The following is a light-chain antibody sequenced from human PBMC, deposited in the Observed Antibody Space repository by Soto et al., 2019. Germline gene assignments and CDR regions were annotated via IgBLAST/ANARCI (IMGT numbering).Light chain of an antibody. V-gene: IGKV3-20*01. J-gene: IGKJ1*01. CDR1: QSVSSSY. CDR3: QQYGSSPRT. Sequence: EIVLTQSPGTPSLSPGERANLSCRASQSVSSSYLAWYQQKPGQAPRLLIYGASSRATGIPDRFSGSGSGTDFTLTISRLEPEDFAVYYCQQYGSSPRTFGQGTKVDI. CDR2: GAS.